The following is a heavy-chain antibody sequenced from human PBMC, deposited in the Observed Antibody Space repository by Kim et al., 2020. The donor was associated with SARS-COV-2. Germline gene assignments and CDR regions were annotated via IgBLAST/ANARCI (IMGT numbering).Heavy chain of an antibody. D-gene: IGHD6-13*01. CDR2: INYSGRT. Sequence: SETLSLTCTVSGGSISSGSYYWGWIRQPPGKGLEWIGTINYSGRTYYNPSLKSRVTISVDTSKNQFSLKLSSVTAADTAVYYCAIPTGMERELVHYAFDIWGQGTMVTVSS. V-gene: IGHV4-39*01. J-gene: IGHJ3*02. CDR3: AIPTGMERELVHYAFDI. CDR1: GGSISSGSYY.